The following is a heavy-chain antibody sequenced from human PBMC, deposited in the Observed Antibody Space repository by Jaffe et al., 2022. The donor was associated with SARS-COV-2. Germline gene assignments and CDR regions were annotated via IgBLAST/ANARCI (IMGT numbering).Heavy chain of an antibody. J-gene: IGHJ4*02. CDR3: ARGPTGDSSGYQYYFDY. CDR2: IYYSGST. CDR1: GGSISSYY. Sequence: QVQLQESGPGLVKPSETLSLTCTVSGGSISSYYWSWIRQPPGKGLEWIGYIYYSGSTNYNPSLKSRVTISVDTSKNQFSLKLSSVTAADTAVYYCARGPTGDSSGYQYYFDYWGQGTLVTVSS. V-gene: IGHV4-59*01. D-gene: IGHD3-22*01.